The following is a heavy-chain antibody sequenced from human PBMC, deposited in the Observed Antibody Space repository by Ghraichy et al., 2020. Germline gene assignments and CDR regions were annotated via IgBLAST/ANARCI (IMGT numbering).Heavy chain of an antibody. CDR2: ITSGGRT. CDR1: GFIFNDYA. D-gene: IGHD1-26*01. J-gene: IGHJ5*02. CDR3: AKDRQVGAIA. V-gene: IGHV3-23*01. Sequence: GGSLRLSCAASGFIFNDYAMSWVRQAPGKGLECVSAITSGGRTYYSESVKGRFTISRDNSKNTLYLQMKSLRAEDTAIYYCAKDRQVGAIAWGQGTLVTVSS.